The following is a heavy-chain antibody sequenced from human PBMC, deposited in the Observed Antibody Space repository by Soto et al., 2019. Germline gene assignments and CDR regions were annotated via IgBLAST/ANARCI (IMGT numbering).Heavy chain of an antibody. CDR2: IIPIFGTA. D-gene: IGHD3-3*01. CDR1: GGTFSSYA. J-gene: IGHJ6*02. V-gene: IGHV1-69*01. CDR3: ASLEVDLPEECYYYYGMDV. Sequence: QVQLVQSGAEVKKPGSSVKVSCKASGGTFSSYAISWVRQAPGQGLEWMGGIIPIFGTANYAQKFQGRVTITADESTSTAYMELSSLRSEDTAVYYCASLEVDLPEECYYYYGMDVWGQGTTVTVSS.